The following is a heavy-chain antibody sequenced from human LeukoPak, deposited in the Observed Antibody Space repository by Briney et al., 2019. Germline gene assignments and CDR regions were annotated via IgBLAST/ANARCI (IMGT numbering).Heavy chain of an antibody. CDR1: GFTFSSYG. Sequence: GGSLRLSCGASGFTFSSYGMHWVRQAPGKRLEWVTIIWYDGGNKYYADSVKGRFTISRDNSKNTVSLQMNSLRAEDTAVYYCARGGLAGAGIDYWGQGTLVTVPS. CDR3: ARGGLAGAGIDY. D-gene: IGHD6-13*01. J-gene: IGHJ4*02. V-gene: IGHV3-33*01. CDR2: IWYDGGNK.